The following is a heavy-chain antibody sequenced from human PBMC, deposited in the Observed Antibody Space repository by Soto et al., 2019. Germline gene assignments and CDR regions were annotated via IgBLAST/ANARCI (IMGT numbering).Heavy chain of an antibody. CDR2: ISGSDGST. J-gene: IGHJ3*02. Sequence: EVQLLESGGGLVQPGGSLRLSCVASGFTFSTYAMNWVRQAPGKGLEWVSAISGSDGSTYYADSVKGRFTISRDNSKNTLYQEMRILRAEDTAAYYCAKESLFSGRYVGDALDIWGQGTMVTVSS. CDR3: AKESLFSGRYVGDALDI. CDR1: GFTFSTYA. D-gene: IGHD6-19*01. V-gene: IGHV3-23*01.